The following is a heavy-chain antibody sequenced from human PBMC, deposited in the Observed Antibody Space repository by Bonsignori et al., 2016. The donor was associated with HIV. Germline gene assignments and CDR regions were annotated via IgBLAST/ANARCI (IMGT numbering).Heavy chain of an antibody. CDR3: IAERREGSAFDV. J-gene: IGHJ3*01. Sequence: GGSLRLSCTASGLTLVDHGIHWVRQAPGKGLDCLAFISWDEKLEYYADSVKGRFTISRDRSRNTLYLQMNSLRTEDTGVYYCIAERREGSAFDVWGPGTTVTVSS. CDR2: ISWDEKLE. CDR1: GLTLVDHG. D-gene: IGHD1-14*01. V-gene: IGHV3-30*02.